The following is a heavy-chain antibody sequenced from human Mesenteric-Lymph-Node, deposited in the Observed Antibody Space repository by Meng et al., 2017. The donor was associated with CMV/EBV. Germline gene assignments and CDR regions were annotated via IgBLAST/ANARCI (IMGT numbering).Heavy chain of an antibody. CDR3: ARVGRGQQQLDHFDY. Sequence: SGGTFSSYAISWVRQAPGQGLEWMGIINPSGGGRSYAQKFQGRVTMTRDTSTTTVYMELSSLISEDTAVYYCARVGRGQQQLDHFDYWGQGTLVTVSS. D-gene: IGHD1-1*01. V-gene: IGHV1-46*01. CDR2: INPSGGGR. J-gene: IGHJ4*02. CDR1: GGTFSSYA.